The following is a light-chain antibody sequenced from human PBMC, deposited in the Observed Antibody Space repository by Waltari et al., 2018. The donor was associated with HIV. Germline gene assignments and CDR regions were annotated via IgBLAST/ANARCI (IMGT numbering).Light chain of an antibody. CDR3: QSTDDDGIWV. CDR2: KDI. Sequence: SYGMTQATSVSVSPGQTAKITCSRGSLPNKVSSWYRQRPGQAPIILIYKDIERPSGIPDRMSGSRSGTTVTLTINGVQAEDEADYYCQSTDDDGIWVFGGGTKLTVL. CDR1: SLPNKV. J-gene: IGLJ3*02. V-gene: IGLV3-25*03.